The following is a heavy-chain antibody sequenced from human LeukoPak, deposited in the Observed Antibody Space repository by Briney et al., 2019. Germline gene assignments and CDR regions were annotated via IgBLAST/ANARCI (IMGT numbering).Heavy chain of an antibody. J-gene: IGHJ3*02. V-gene: IGHV3-7*01. CDR3: ARDLSAFDI. CDR1: GFTFSSHW. CDR2: IRQSGSEK. Sequence: GGSLRLSCAASGFTFSSHWMTWVRQAPGKGLEWVASIRQSGSEKYYVDSVKGRFTVSRDNAKNSLYLQMNSLSAGDTAVYYCARDLSAFDIWGQGTMVTVSS.